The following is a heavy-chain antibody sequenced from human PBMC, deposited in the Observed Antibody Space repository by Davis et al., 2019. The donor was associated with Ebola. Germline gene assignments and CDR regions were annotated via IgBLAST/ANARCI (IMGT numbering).Heavy chain of an antibody. CDR3: AKSGLSFGVVKYHYGMDV. V-gene: IGHV3-21*04. CDR2: ISSSSFYT. CDR1: TFTFSSYS. J-gene: IGHJ6*04. D-gene: IGHD3-3*01. Sequence: GGSLRLSCAVSTFTFSSYSMNWVRQAPGQGLEWVSSISSSSFYTYYADSVKGRFTISRDNSKKTLYLQMNSLRAEDTAVYYCAKSGLSFGVVKYHYGMDVWGKGTTVTVSS.